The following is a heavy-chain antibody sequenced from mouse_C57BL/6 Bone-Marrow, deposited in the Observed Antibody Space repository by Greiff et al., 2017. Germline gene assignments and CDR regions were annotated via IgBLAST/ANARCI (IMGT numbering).Heavy chain of an antibody. J-gene: IGHJ3*01. CDR3: ARGIYGNYDAY. D-gene: IGHD2-1*01. CDR2: ISSGSSTI. V-gene: IGHV5-17*01. CDR1: GFTFSDYG. Sequence: EVQGVESGGGLVKPGGSLKFSCAASGFTFSDYGMHWVRQAPEKGLEWVAYISSGSSTIYYADTVKGRFTISRDNAKNTLFLQMTSLRSEATAMYYCARGIYGNYDAYWGQGTLVTVSA.